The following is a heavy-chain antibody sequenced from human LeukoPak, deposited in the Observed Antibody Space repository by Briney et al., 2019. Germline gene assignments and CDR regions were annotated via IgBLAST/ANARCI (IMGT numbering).Heavy chain of an antibody. CDR3: AQSRYYYDSSDI. CDR2: INPSGGST. D-gene: IGHD3-22*01. Sequence: ASVNVSCKASGYTVTSYHMHWVRQAPGQGLEWMGVINPSGGSTRYAQEFQGRVTMTRDTSTSTVYMELSSLRSEDTAVYYCAQSRYYYDSSDIWGQGTMVTVSS. V-gene: IGHV1-46*01. CDR1: GYTVTSYH. J-gene: IGHJ3*02.